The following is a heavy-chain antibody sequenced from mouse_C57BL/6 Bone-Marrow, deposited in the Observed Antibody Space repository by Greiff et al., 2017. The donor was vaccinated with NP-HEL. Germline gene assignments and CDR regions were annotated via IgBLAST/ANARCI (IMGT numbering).Heavy chain of an antibody. J-gene: IGHJ3*01. Sequence: QVQLQQPGAELVKPGASVKMSCKASGYTFTSYWITWVKQRPGQGLEWIGDIYPGSGSTNYNEKFKSKATLTVDTSSSTAYMQLSSLTSEDSAVYYWGRIGQLRRRWGWVAYWGQGTLVTVSA. CDR3: GRIGQLRRRWGWVAY. CDR1: GYTFTSYW. D-gene: IGHD3-2*02. V-gene: IGHV1-55*01. CDR2: IYPGSGST.